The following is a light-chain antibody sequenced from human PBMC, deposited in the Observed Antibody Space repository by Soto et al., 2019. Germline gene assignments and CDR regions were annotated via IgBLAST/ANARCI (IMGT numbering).Light chain of an antibody. V-gene: IGKV3-20*01. Sequence: DIVSTHSPVAVRLSPGKAATISIRASQTIRSSYLAWYQQKPGQAPRLLIHGVSTRATGIPDRFSGSGSGTDFTLTISRMEPEDFAVYYCKQYVTSPYIFGQGTKVDXK. CDR3: KQYVTSPYI. CDR1: QTIRSSY. CDR2: GVS. J-gene: IGKJ2*01.